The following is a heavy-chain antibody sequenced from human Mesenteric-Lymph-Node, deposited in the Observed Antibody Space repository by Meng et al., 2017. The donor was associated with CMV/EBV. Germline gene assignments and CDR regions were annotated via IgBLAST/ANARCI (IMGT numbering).Heavy chain of an antibody. V-gene: IGHV3-74*01. CDR3: ARVATRNFDY. CDR2: INSDGSST. CDR1: GFTFDDYA. D-gene: IGHD3-3*02. Sequence: GESLKISCAASGFTFDDYAMHWVRQAPGKGLVWVSRINSDGSSTSYADSVKGRFTISRDNAKNTLYLQMNSLRAEDTAVYYCARVATRNFDYWGQGTLVTVSS. J-gene: IGHJ4*02.